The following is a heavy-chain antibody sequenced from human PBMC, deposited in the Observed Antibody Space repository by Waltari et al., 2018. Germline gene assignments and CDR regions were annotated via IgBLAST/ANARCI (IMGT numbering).Heavy chain of an antibody. Sequence: EVRLVETGGGLVQPGGSLRPSCADSDFRVRPNYLTWVRQAPGKGLECVSIIYSSDNADYAGSVKGRFTISRDNSMNTLFLQMNSLRAEDTAVYYCACGFGNDGVYLAYWGQGALVTVSS. J-gene: IGHJ4*02. CDR3: ACGFGNDGVYLAY. CDR1: DFRVRPNY. D-gene: IGHD2-8*02. CDR2: IYSSDNA. V-gene: IGHV3-53*02.